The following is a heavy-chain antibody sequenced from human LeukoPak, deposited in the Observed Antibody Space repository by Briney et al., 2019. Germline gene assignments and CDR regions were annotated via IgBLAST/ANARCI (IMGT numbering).Heavy chain of an antibody. Sequence: AGGSLRLSCAASGFTFSSYAMTWVRQAPGKGLEWVSAISGSGDITYYADSVKGRFTISRDNSKNTLFLQMDSLRVEDTAVHYCAKEDFASGTRFDYWGQGTLVTVSS. V-gene: IGHV3-23*01. CDR1: GFTFSSYA. CDR2: ISGSGDIT. J-gene: IGHJ4*02. CDR3: AKEDFASGTRFDY. D-gene: IGHD3-10*01.